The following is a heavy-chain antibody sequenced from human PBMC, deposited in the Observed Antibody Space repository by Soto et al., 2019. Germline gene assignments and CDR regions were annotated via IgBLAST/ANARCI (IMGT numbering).Heavy chain of an antibody. CDR3: AREPPRDPPGIAVAGNY. CDR1: GGTFSSYT. J-gene: IGHJ4*02. CDR2: IIPILGIA. V-gene: IGHV1-69*08. Sequence: QVQLVQSGAEVKKPGSSVKVSCKASGGTFSSYTISWVRQAPGQGLEWMGRIIPILGIANYEQKFQGRVTISADKSTSTAYMELSSLRSEDTAVYYCAREPPRDPPGIAVAGNYWGQGTLVTVSS. D-gene: IGHD6-19*01.